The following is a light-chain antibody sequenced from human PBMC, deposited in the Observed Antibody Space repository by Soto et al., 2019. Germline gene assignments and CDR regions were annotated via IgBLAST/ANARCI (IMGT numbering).Light chain of an antibody. CDR1: QGISNY. CDR2: AAS. J-gene: IGKJ1*01. CDR3: QTYNSALWT. Sequence: DIHMTQSPSSLSASVGDRVTITCRASQGISNYLAWYQQKPGEVPKLLIYAASTLQSGVTSRFSGSGSGTDFTRTISSLQPEDVATYYCQTYNSALWTCGQGTRVDSK. V-gene: IGKV1-27*01.